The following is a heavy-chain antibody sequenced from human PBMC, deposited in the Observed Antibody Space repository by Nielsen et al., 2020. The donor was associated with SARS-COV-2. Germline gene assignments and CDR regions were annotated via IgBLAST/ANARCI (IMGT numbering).Heavy chain of an antibody. J-gene: IGHJ2*01. V-gene: IGHV3-7*03. CDR1: GFTFSSLW. D-gene: IGHD3-22*01. Sequence: GESLKISCAASGFTFSSLWMSWVRQVPGKGLEWVADIKPDGSEKVYVDSVKGRFTISRDNAKNSLYLQMNSLRAEDTALYHCARASYYYDSSGYYSYWYFDLWGRGTLVTVSS. CDR2: IKPDGSEK. CDR3: ARASYYYDSSGYYSYWYFDL.